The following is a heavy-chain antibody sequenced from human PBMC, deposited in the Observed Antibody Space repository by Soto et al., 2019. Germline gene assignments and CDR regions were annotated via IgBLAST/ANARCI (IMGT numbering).Heavy chain of an antibody. CDR2: MNQDGSEK. CDR3: AKDASGWSVT. V-gene: IGHV3-7*04. D-gene: IGHD6-19*01. Sequence: EVQLVESGGDLVQPGGSLRLSCAASGFTFSNFWMSWVRQTPGRGLEWVANMNQDGSEKYYLDSVRGRLTISRDNAKNSLSLQINSLRAEDTAVYDCAKDASGWSVTWGQGTPVIVSS. J-gene: IGHJ5*02. CDR1: GFTFSNFW.